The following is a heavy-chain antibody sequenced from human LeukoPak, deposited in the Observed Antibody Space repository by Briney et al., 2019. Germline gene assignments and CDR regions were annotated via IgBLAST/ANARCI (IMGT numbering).Heavy chain of an antibody. J-gene: IGHJ4*02. V-gene: IGHV1-69*06. CDR2: IIPIFGTA. CDR3: ARVRIAAAGTSFDY. D-gene: IGHD6-13*01. CDR1: GGTFSNYA. Sequence: SVKVSCKASGGTFSNYAISWVRQPPGQGLEWMGGIIPIFGTANYAQKFQGRVTITADKSTSTAYMELSSLRSEDTAVYYCARVRIAAAGTSFDYWGQGTLVTVSS.